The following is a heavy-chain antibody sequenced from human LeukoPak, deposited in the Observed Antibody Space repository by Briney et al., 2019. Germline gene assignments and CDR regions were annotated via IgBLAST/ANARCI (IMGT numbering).Heavy chain of an antibody. D-gene: IGHD2/OR15-2a*01. CDR3: AGLPFVNYYMDV. J-gene: IGHJ6*03. CDR2: INHSGST. CDR1: GGSFSGYY. Sequence: PSETLSLTCAVYGGSFSGYYWSWIRQPPGKGLEWIGEINHSGSTNYNPSLESRVTISVDTSKNQFSLKLSSVTAADTAVYYCAGLPFVNYYMDVWGKGTTVTVSS. V-gene: IGHV4-34*01.